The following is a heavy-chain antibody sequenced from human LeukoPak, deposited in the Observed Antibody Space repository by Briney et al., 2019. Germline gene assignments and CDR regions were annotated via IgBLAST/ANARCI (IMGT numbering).Heavy chain of an antibody. D-gene: IGHD5-12*01. Sequence: SETLSLTCTVSGGSINSYYWSWIRQPAGKGLEWIGRIYTSGSTNYNPSLKSRVTISVDTSKNQFSLKLSSVTAADTAVYYCAREAVANDAFDIWGQGTMVTVSS. CDR1: GGSINSYY. J-gene: IGHJ3*02. CDR3: AREAVANDAFDI. CDR2: IYTSGST. V-gene: IGHV4-4*07.